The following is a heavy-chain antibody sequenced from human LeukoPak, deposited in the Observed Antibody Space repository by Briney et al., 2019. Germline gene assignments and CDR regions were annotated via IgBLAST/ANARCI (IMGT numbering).Heavy chain of an antibody. Sequence: SETLSLTCTVSGGSISSSSYYWGWIRQPPGKGLEWIGSIYYSGSTYYNPSLKSRVTISVDTSKNQFSLKLSSVTAADTAVYYCASSLLGPAWGNNWFDPWGQGTLVTVSS. CDR2: IYYSGST. CDR1: GGSISSSSYY. D-gene: IGHD2-2*01. V-gene: IGHV4-39*01. CDR3: ASSLLGPAWGNNWFDP. J-gene: IGHJ5*02.